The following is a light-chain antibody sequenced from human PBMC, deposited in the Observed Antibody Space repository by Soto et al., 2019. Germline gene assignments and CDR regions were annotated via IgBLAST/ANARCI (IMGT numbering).Light chain of an antibody. J-gene: IGKJ2*01. CDR1: QNVKGNS. CDR2: GAS. CDR3: QQYANLPET. V-gene: IGKV3-20*01. Sequence: EIVLTQYPDTLSLSPGERATLSCGASQNVKGNSLAWYQRKPGQAARLLIFGASGRAAGIPDRFSGSGSVTDFTLHISRLEPEDFAVYFCQQYANLPETFGQGTKLEIK.